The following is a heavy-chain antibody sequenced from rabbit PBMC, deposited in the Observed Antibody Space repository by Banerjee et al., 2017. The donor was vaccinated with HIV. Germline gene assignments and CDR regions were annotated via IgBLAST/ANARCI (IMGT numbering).Heavy chain of an antibody. CDR1: GFDFSSYY. CDR2: IDTVFCST. D-gene: IGHD2-1*01. Sequence: QSLEESGGDVVMRGESMKLTCTDYGFDFSSYYMSWVRQSPGTGLEWIGYIDTVFCSTSYAIWVKCRFTIPSHNAQNTLYLQLTTLTAADTAPYFCARGLLITDLWGPGTLVTVS. V-gene: IGHV1S7*01. CDR3: ARGLLITDL. J-gene: IGHJ6*01.